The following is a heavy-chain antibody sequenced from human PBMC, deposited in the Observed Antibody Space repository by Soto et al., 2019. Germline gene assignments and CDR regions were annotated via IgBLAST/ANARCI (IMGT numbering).Heavy chain of an antibody. V-gene: IGHV2-5*01. J-gene: IGHJ4*02. CDR3: AHSRIKDPFDY. CDR1: RFSLNTGDEG. Sequence: QITLKESGPTLVKPTQTLTLTCSFSRFSLNTGDEGVGWVRQPPGKTLEWLALLYGNDDDRYSPSLESRLTVTKDTSKNQVFLTVTNLDPTDTATYYCAHSRIKDPFDYWGQGALVIVSA. CDR2: LYGNDDD.